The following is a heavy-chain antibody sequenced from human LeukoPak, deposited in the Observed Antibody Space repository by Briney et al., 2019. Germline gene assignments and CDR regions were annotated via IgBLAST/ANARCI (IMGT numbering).Heavy chain of an antibody. CDR1: GGSFSGYY. D-gene: IGHD6-13*01. CDR2: INHSGST. Sequence: PSETLSLTCAVYGGSFSGYYWSWIRQPPGKGLEWIGEINHSGSTNYNPSLKSRVTISVDTSKNQFSLKLSSVTAADTAVYYCARGRGSSRTYYYYYYMDVWGKGTTVTVSS. V-gene: IGHV4-34*01. J-gene: IGHJ6*03. CDR3: ARGRGSSRTYYYYYYMDV.